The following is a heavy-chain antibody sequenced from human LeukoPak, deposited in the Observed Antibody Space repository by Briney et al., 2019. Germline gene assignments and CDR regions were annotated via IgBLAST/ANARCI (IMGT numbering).Heavy chain of an antibody. CDR2: ISSSSGYK. CDR3: ARGDKSSGWYFLDY. J-gene: IGHJ4*02. CDR1: GFTFSSYS. V-gene: IGHV3-21*01. Sequence: GGSLILSCAASGFTFSSYSMNWVRQAPGKALERVSSISSSSGYKYYADSVKGRFTISRDNAKTSLNLQVSSLRAEDTAVYYCARGDKSSGWYFLDYWGRGTLVTVSS. D-gene: IGHD6-19*01.